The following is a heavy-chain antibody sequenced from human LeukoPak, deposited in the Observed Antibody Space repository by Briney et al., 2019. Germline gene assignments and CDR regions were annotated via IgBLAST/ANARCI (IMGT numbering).Heavy chain of an antibody. Sequence: SETLSLTCTVSGGSISSSSDYWGWVRQPPGKGLEWIGSISGSTYYNPSLRRRVTISVDTSKYQFSLKLSSVTAADTAIYYCARSGGYCGSTTCHVDYFDLWGRGTLVTVSS. CDR1: GGSISSSSDY. J-gene: IGHJ2*01. D-gene: IGHD2-2*01. CDR2: ISGST. CDR3: ARSGGYCGSTTCHVDYFDL. V-gene: IGHV4-39*01.